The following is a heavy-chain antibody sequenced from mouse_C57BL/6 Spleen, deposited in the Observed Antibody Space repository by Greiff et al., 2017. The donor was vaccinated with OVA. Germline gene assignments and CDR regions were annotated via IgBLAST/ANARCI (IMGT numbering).Heavy chain of an antibody. CDR1: GFTFSSYA. CDR3: ARDSHYYGSSYYYFDY. D-gene: IGHD1-1*01. CDR2: ISDGGSYT. Sequence: EVKLVESGGGLVKPGGSLKLSCAASGFTFSSYAMSWVRQTPEKRLEWVATISDGGSYTYYPDNVKGRFTISRDNAKNNLYLQMSHLKSEDTAMYYCARDSHYYGSSYYYFDYWRQGTTLTVSS. J-gene: IGHJ2*01. V-gene: IGHV5-4*01.